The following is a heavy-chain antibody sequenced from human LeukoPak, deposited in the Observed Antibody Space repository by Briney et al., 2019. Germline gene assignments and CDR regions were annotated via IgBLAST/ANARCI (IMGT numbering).Heavy chain of an antibody. CDR1: GGSISSSYW. CDR3: ARSTVRGYSYGYLNYYYYMDV. Sequence: SETLSLTCAVSGGSISSSYWWSWVRQPPGKGLEWIGEIYHSGTTNYNPSLKSRVTISVDRSKNQFSLKLSSLTAADTAVYYCARSTVRGYSYGYLNYYYYMDVWGKGTTVTISS. D-gene: IGHD5-18*01. CDR2: IYHSGTT. J-gene: IGHJ6*03. V-gene: IGHV4-4*02.